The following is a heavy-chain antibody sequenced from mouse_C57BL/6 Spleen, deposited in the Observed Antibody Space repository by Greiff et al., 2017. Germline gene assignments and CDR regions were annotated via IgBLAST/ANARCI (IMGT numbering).Heavy chain of an antibody. Sequence: VKLQESGPELVKPGASVKISCKASGYAFSSSWMNWVKQRPGKGLEWIGRIYPGDGDTNYNGKFKGKDTLTADKSSSTAYMQLSSLTSEDSAVYFCARLENYAMDYWGQGTSVTVSS. CDR3: ARLENYAMDY. J-gene: IGHJ4*01. CDR2: IYPGDGDT. CDR1: GYAFSSSW. V-gene: IGHV1-82*01.